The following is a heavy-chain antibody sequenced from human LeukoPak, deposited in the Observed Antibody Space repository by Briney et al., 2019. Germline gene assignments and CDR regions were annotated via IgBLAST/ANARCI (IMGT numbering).Heavy chain of an antibody. CDR3: ARYGDPNYYFDY. D-gene: IGHD2-21*02. V-gene: IGHV4-59*10. CDR1: GGSFSGYY. Sequence: SETLSLTCAVYGGSFSGYYWSWIRQSAGKGLEWIGRFYSSSDIKYNPSLESRVTMSVDTSKNHFSLKLSSVTAADTAVYYCARYGDPNYYFDYWGQGTVVTVSS. J-gene: IGHJ4*02. CDR2: FYSSSDI.